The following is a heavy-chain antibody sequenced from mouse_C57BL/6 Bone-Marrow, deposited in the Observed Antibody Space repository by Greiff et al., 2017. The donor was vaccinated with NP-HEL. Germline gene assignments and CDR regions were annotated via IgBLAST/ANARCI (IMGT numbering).Heavy chain of an antibody. Sequence: VQRVESGAELVRPGTSVKVSCKASGYAFTNYLMEWVKQRPGQGLEWIGVINPGSGGTNYNEKFKGKATLTADKSSSTAYMQLSSLTSEDSAVSFCARSGVSVVAPYWYFGVWGTGTTVTVSS. J-gene: IGHJ1*03. CDR1: GYAFTNYL. CDR2: INPGSGGT. V-gene: IGHV1-54*01. D-gene: IGHD1-1*01. CDR3: ARSGVSVVAPYWYFGV.